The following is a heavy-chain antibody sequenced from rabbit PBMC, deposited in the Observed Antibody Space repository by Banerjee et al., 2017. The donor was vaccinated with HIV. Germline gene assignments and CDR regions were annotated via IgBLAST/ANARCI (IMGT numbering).Heavy chain of an antibody. J-gene: IGHJ4*01. V-gene: IGHV1S45*01. Sequence: QEQLEESGGDLVKPEGSLTLTCTASGFSFSSSYYMCWVRQAPGKGLEWIACIYAGSSGSTYYASWAKGRFTISKTSSTTVTLQMTSLTAADTATYFCARSREKLDLWGPGTLVTVS. CDR1: GFSFSSSYY. CDR2: IYAGSSGST. CDR3: ARSREKLDL.